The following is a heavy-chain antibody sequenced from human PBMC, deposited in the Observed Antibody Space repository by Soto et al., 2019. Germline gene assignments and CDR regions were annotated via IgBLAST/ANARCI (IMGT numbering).Heavy chain of an antibody. CDR2: IWYDGSNK. CDR3: ARPFRRGIAVAGVDY. CDR1: GFTFSSYG. D-gene: IGHD6-19*01. J-gene: IGHJ4*02. Sequence: QVQLVESGGGVVQPGRSLRLSCAASGFTFSSYGMHWVRQAPGKGLEWVAVIWYDGSNKYYADSVKGRFTISRDNSKNTLYLQMNGLRAEDTAVYYCARPFRRGIAVAGVDYWGQGTLVTVSS. V-gene: IGHV3-33*01.